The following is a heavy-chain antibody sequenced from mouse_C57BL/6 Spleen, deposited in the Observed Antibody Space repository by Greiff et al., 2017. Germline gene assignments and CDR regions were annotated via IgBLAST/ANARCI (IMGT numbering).Heavy chain of an antibody. Sequence: VQLQQSGPELVKPGASVKISCKASGYTFTDYYMNWVKQSHGKSLEWIGDINPNNGGTSYNQKFKGKATLTVDKSSSTAYMELRSLTSEDSAVYYCTRGVGLPFAYWGQGTLVTVSA. CDR3: TRGVGLPFAY. V-gene: IGHV1-26*01. D-gene: IGHD2-2*01. J-gene: IGHJ3*01. CDR1: GYTFTDYY. CDR2: INPNNGGT.